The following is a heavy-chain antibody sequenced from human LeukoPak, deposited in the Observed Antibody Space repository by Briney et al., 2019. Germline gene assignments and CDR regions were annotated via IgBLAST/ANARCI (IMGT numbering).Heavy chain of an antibody. V-gene: IGHV3-30-3*01. J-gene: IGHJ4*02. CDR3: ARPIYSYFDY. CDR2: ISYDGSNK. D-gene: IGHD5-18*01. Sequence: PGRSLRLSCAASGFTFSSYAMHWVRQAPGKGLEWVAVISYDGSNKYYADSVKGRFTISRDNSENTLYLQMNSLRAGDTAVYYCARPIYSYFDYWGQGTLVTVSS. CDR1: GFTFSSYA.